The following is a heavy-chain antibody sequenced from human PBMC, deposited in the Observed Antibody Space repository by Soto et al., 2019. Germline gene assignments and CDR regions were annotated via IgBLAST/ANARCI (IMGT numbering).Heavy chain of an antibody. J-gene: IGHJ4*02. D-gene: IGHD2-8*01. V-gene: IGHV3-11*01. Sequence: PGGSLRLSCAASGFTFSDYYMSWIRQAPGKGLEWVSYISSSGSTIYYADSVKGRFTISRDNAKNSLYLQMNSLRAEDTAVYYCARDPRANTNNFFDYWGQGALVTVSS. CDR1: GFTFSDYY. CDR2: ISSSGSTI. CDR3: ARDPRANTNNFFDY.